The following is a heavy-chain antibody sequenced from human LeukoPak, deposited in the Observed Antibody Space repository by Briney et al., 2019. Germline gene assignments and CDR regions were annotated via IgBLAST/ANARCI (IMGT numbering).Heavy chain of an antibody. CDR1: GGSISSYY. CDR3: ARHDSSGYPD. CDR2: IYTSGST. V-gene: IGHV4-4*09. D-gene: IGHD3-22*01. Sequence: SETLSLTCTVSGGSISSYYWSWIRQPPGKGLEWIGYIYTSGSTNYNPSLKSRVTILEDTSKNQFSLKLSSVTAADTAVYYCARHDSSGYPDWGQGILVTVSS. J-gene: IGHJ4*02.